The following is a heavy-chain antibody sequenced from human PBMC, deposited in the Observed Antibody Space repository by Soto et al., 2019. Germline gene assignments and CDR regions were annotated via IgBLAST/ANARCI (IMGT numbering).Heavy chain of an antibody. D-gene: IGHD6-19*01. Sequence: SETLSLTCTVSGGSISSGGYYWSWIRQHPGKGLEWIGYIYYSGGTYYNPSLKSRVTISVDTSKNQFSLKLSSVTAADTAVYYCARTVAGPYYFDYWGQGTLVTVSS. CDR1: GGSISSGGYY. CDR2: IYYSGGT. J-gene: IGHJ4*02. V-gene: IGHV4-31*03. CDR3: ARTVAGPYYFDY.